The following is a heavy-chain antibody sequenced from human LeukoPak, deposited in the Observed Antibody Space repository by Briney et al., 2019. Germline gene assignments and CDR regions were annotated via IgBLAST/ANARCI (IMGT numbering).Heavy chain of an antibody. D-gene: IGHD7-27*01. V-gene: IGHV3-23*01. J-gene: IGHJ4*02. CDR3: TQGSWGDD. CDR1: GLTFSSYA. Sequence: GGPLRLSCAASGLTFSSYAMSWVRQAPGKGLEWVSAISGSGGSTYYADSVKGRFTISRDNSKNTVYLQMNSLRAEDTAVYYCTQGSWGDDWGQGTLVTVSS. CDR2: ISGSGGST.